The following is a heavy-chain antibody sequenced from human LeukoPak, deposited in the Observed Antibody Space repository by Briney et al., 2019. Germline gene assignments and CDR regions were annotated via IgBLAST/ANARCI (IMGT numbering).Heavy chain of an antibody. D-gene: IGHD3-22*01. V-gene: IGHV3-23*01. Sequence: VGSLRLSCAASGFTFSNYAMSWVRQAPGKGLSWVTGISGSGGSTYYADSVKGRFTVSRDNSKNTLYLQMNSLRAEDTAVYYCAKRDYYDSSGYAPLFAQWGQGTLVTVSS. J-gene: IGHJ4*02. CDR3: AKRDYYDSSGYAPLFAQ. CDR2: ISGSGGST. CDR1: GFTFSNYA.